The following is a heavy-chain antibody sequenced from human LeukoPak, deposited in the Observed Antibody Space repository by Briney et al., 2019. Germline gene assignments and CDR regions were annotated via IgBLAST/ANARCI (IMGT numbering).Heavy chain of an antibody. J-gene: IGHJ4*02. Sequence: PSETLSLTCAVYGGPFSGSYWSWIRQPPGKGLEWIGDINENGNSNYIPSLKSRVTISVDTSKNQFSLKVTSVTAADTAVYYSARGGLYSNYFDSWGQGTLVAVS. CDR2: INENGNS. CDR3: ARGGLYSNYFDS. V-gene: IGHV4-34*01. D-gene: IGHD4-11*01. CDR1: GGPFSGSY.